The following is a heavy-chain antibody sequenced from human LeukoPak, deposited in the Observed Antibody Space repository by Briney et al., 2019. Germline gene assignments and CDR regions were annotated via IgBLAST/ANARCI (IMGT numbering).Heavy chain of an antibody. D-gene: IGHD3-10*01. CDR2: ISSSSSYI. CDR1: GFTFSSYS. V-gene: IGHV3-21*01. J-gene: IGHJ3*02. Sequence: PGGSLRLSCAASGFTFSSYSMNWVRQAPGKGLEWVSSISSSSSYIYYADSVKGRFTISRDNAKNSLYLQMNSLRAEDTAVYYCARAYGSGTVHDAFDIWGQGTMVTVSS. CDR3: ARAYGSGTVHDAFDI.